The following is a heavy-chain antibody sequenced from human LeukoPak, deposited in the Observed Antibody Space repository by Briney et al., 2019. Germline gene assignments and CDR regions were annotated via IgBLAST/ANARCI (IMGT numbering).Heavy chain of an antibody. V-gene: IGHV4-59*01. CDR3: ARAPERWYSYGSYTYYYMDV. CDR1: GGSISSYY. J-gene: IGHJ6*03. CDR2: ISYSGST. Sequence: SETLSLTCTVSGGSISSYYWNWIRQPPGKGLEWIEFISYSGSTNYNPSLESRVTISVGTSKNQISLKLSSVTAADTTVYYCARAPERWYSYGSYTYYYMDVWGKGTTVTVSS. D-gene: IGHD5-18*01.